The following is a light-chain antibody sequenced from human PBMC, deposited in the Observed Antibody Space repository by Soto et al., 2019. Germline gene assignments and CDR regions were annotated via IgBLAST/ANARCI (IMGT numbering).Light chain of an antibody. V-gene: IGLV2-18*02. J-gene: IGLJ1*01. CDR3: YSITSSNTYV. Sequence: QSALTQPPSVSGSPGQSVTISCTGTSSDVGSYNRVSWYQQPPGTAPKVIIYEVSNRPSGVPDRFSGSKSGNTASLTISGLQPEDEADYYCYSITSSNTYVSGTGTKVTVL. CDR2: EVS. CDR1: SSDVGSYNR.